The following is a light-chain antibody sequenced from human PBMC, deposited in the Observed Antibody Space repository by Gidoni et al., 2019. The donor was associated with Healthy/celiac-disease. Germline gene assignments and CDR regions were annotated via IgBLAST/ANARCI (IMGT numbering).Light chain of an antibody. CDR3: QQYTSIPHT. CDR1: QSVSSSY. V-gene: IGKV3-20*01. Sequence: EIVLTQSPGTLSLSPGERATISCRASQSVSSSYLAWYQQKPGQAPRLLIYGASTRATGIPDRFSGSGSGTDFTLTITRLEPEDFAVYSCQQYTSIPHTFXXXTKVEVK. J-gene: IGKJ2*01. CDR2: GAS.